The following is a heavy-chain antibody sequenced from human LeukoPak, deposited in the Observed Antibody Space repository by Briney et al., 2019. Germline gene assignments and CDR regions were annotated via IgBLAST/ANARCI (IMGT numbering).Heavy chain of an antibody. D-gene: IGHD6-6*01. J-gene: IGHJ3*01. Sequence: GGSLRLSCAVSGFTVSGFWMSWSRQAPGKGLEWVASINSDGSEGYYADVVKGRFTISRDNAKNSLYLQINSLRAEDTAVYYCARSSYSSSSSVWGEGTMVTVSS. CDR3: ARSSYSSSSSV. V-gene: IGHV3-7*03. CDR1: GFTVSGFW. CDR2: INSDGSEG.